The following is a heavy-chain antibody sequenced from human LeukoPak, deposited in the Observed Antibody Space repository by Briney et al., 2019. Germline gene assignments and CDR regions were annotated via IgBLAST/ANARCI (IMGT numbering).Heavy chain of an antibody. CDR3: AREGYGDYYYYYGMDV. Sequence: GGSLRLSCAASGFTFSSCSMNWVRQAPGKGLEWVSSISTSSSYIYYADSVKGRFTISRDNAKNSLYLQMNSLRAEDTAVYYCAREGYGDYYYYYGMDVWGQGTTVTVSS. D-gene: IGHD4-17*01. CDR1: GFTFSSCS. V-gene: IGHV3-21*01. CDR2: ISTSSSYI. J-gene: IGHJ6*02.